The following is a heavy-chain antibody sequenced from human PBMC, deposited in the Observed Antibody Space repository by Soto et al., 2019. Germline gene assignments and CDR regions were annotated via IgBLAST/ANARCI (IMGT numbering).Heavy chain of an antibody. J-gene: IGHJ4*02. CDR3: ARPAYSYGPAFDY. V-gene: IGHV4-39*01. CDR1: GGSISSSSYY. Sequence: QLQLQESGPGLVKPSETLSLTCTVSGGSISSSSYYWGWIRQPPGQGLEWLGRIYSSGSTYYNPSLTSRVTISVDTSKNQFSLKLSSVTAADTAVYYCARPAYSYGPAFDYWGQGTLVTVSS. CDR2: IYSSGST. D-gene: IGHD5-18*01.